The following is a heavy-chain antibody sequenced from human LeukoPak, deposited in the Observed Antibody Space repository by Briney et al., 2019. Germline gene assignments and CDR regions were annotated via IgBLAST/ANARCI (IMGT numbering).Heavy chain of an antibody. Sequence: ASVKVSCKASGGTFNSYVVNWVRQATGQGLEWMGWMNPNSGNTGYAQKFQGRVTMTRNTSISTAYMELSSLRSEDTAVYYCAREIPNGDYWGQGTLVTVSS. V-gene: IGHV1-8*02. CDR2: MNPNSGNT. D-gene: IGHD1-1*01. J-gene: IGHJ4*02. CDR3: AREIPNGDY. CDR1: GGTFNSYV.